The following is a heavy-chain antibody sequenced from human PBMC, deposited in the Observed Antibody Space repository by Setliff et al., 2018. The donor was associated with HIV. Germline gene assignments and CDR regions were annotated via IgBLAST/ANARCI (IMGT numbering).Heavy chain of an antibody. CDR2: IKPNNGGT. CDR1: GYTFTGYY. V-gene: IGHV1-2*02. CDR3: ARARYIVIRGDAGMDV. J-gene: IGHJ6*02. Sequence: ASVKVSCKASGYTFTGYYMHWVRQAPGQGLEWMGWIKPNNGGTNYAQKFQGRVTMTRDTSISTAYMELSRLRSDDTAVYYCARARYIVIRGDAGMDVWGPGTTVTVSS. D-gene: IGHD3-10*01.